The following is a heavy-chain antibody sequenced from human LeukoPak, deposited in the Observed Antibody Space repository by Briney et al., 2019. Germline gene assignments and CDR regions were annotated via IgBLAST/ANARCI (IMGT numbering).Heavy chain of an antibody. D-gene: IGHD3-3*01. V-gene: IGHV4-39*07. CDR1: GGSISSSSYY. CDR2: IYYSGST. CDR3: ARFSHPADTLTYDFWSGYYYYFDY. J-gene: IGHJ4*02. Sequence: SETLSLTCTVSGGSISSSSYYWGWIRQPPGKGLEWIGSIYYSGSTYYNPSLKSRVTISVDTSKNQFSLKLSSVTAADTAVYYCARFSHPADTLTYDFWSGYYYYFDYWGQGTLVTVSS.